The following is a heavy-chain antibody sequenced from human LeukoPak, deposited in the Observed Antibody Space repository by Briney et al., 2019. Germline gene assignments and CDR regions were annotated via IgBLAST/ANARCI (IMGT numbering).Heavy chain of an antibody. CDR2: ISYDGSNK. CDR1: GFTFSSYA. Sequence: PGGSLRLSCAASGFTFSSYAMHWVRQAPGKGVEWVAVISYDGSNKYYADSVKRRFTISRDNSKNTLYLQMNSLRAEDTAVYYCARVRGVIIGYFDYWGQGTLVTVSS. J-gene: IGHJ4*02. D-gene: IGHD3-10*01. CDR3: ARVRGVIIGYFDY. V-gene: IGHV3-30*04.